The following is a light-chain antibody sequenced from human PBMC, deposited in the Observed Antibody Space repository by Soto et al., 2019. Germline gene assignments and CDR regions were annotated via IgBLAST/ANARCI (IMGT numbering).Light chain of an antibody. Sequence: EISMTQFPAILSASPGEGATLSCRAAQDVTTNFAWYQLRRGQPPRLLIYDISTRATGVPARFSGSGSGTEFTLTISGLQSEDFAVYYCQQYNNWPPYTFGQGTRLEI. CDR3: QQYNNWPPYT. V-gene: IGKV3-15*01. J-gene: IGKJ5*01. CDR1: QDVTTN. CDR2: DIS.